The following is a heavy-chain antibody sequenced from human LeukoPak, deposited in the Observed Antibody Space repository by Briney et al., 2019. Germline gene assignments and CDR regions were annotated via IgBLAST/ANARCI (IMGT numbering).Heavy chain of an antibody. CDR1: GYTFTHYH. Sequence: GASVKVSCKSFGYTFTHYHMLWVRQAPGQGREWMGWMNPNSGDTNYAQKFQGRVTMTRDTTISTAYMELRRLRSDDTAVFYCATLMAHLDYWGQGTLVSVSS. J-gene: IGHJ4*02. D-gene: IGHD2-8*01. CDR3: ATLMAHLDY. CDR2: MNPNSGDT. V-gene: IGHV1-2*02.